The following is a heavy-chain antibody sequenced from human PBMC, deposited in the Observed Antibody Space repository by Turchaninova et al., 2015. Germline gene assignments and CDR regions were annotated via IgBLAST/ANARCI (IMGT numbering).Heavy chain of an antibody. J-gene: IGHJ4*02. CDR1: GGASWGSFSGYY. CDR3: ARSPRPRHRELDY. CDR2: INHSGST. V-gene: IGHV4-34*01. Sequence: QVQLQQWGAGLLKPSETRSLTCVGWGGASWGSFSGYYWSWTRQAPGKGLEWIGEINHSGSTNYNPSLKSRVTISVDTSKNQFSLKLSSVTAADTAVYYCARSPRPRHRELDYWGQGALVTVSS. D-gene: IGHD1-1*01.